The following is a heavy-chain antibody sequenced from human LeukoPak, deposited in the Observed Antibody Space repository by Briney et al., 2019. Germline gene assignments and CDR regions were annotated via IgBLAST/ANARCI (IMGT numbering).Heavy chain of an antibody. V-gene: IGHV3-33*01. CDR2: IWYDGSNK. CDR3: ARGQWQFDL. D-gene: IGHD6-19*01. Sequence: PGRSLRLSCAASGFTFSNHGMHWVRQAPGKGLEWVALIWYDGSNKEYAESVKGRFTISRDNSKNTLYLQMSSLRADDTAVYYCARGQWQFDLWGQGTLVTVSS. CDR1: GFTFSNHG. J-gene: IGHJ5*02.